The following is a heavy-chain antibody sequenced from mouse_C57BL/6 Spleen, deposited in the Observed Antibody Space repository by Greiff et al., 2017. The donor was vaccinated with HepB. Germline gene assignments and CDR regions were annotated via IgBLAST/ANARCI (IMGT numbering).Heavy chain of an antibody. J-gene: IGHJ4*01. CDR2: IDPSDSYT. CDR1: GYTFTSYW. D-gene: IGHD2-1*01. CDR3: ARRYYGNYVAMDY. V-gene: IGHV1-59*01. Sequence: VQLQQPGAELVRPGTSVKLSCKASGYTFTSYWMHWVKQRPGQGLEWIGVIDPSDSYTNYNHKFKGKATLTVDTSSSTAYMQLSSLTSEDSAVYYCARRYYGNYVAMDYWGQGTSVTVSS.